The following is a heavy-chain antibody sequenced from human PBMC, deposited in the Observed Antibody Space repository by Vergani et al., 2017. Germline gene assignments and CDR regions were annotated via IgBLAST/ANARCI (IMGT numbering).Heavy chain of an antibody. CDR2: ISGSGGST. V-gene: IGHV3-23*01. Sequence: EVQLLESGGDLVQPGGSLRLSCAASGFTFNHYAMNWVRQAPGKGLEWVSGISGSGGSTYYAGSVKGRFTISRDSSKNTLYLQMNSLRAEDTAVYYCAKETYYDYVWGSYRPGYYFDYWGQGTLVTVSS. J-gene: IGHJ4*02. CDR3: AKETYYDYVWGSYRPGYYFDY. CDR1: GFTFNHYA. D-gene: IGHD3-16*02.